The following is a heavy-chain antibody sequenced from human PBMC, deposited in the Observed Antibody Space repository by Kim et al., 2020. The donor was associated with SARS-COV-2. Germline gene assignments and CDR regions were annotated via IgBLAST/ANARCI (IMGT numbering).Heavy chain of an antibody. J-gene: IGHJ4*02. CDR3: ARSYASTWYVGGPIVY. Sequence: GGSLRLSCAASGFTFSSYWMNWVRQAPGKGLEWVANIKQDGSEKYYVDSVKGRCTISRDNAENSLYLQLSSLRAEDTAVYFCARSYASTWYVGGPIVYWGQGTLVTVSS. CDR1: GFTFSSYW. CDR2: IKQDGSEK. V-gene: IGHV3-7*01. D-gene: IGHD6-13*01.